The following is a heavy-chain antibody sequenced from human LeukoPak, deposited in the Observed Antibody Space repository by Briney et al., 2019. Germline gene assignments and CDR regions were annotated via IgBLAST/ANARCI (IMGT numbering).Heavy chain of an antibody. Sequence: SETLSLACTVSDGSISSSSYDWGWIRQRPGKGLEWIGSIYYSGSTYYNPSLKSRVTISVDTSKNQFSLKLSSVTAADTAVYYCARDVDTAISFQHWGQGTLVTVSS. D-gene: IGHD5-18*01. CDR1: DGSISSSSYD. J-gene: IGHJ1*01. CDR3: ARDVDTAISFQH. CDR2: IYYSGST. V-gene: IGHV4-39*07.